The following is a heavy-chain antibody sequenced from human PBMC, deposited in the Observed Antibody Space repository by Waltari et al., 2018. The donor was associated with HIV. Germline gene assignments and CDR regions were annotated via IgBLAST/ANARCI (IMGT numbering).Heavy chain of an antibody. D-gene: IGHD4-4*01. CDR1: GYTFTSYG. Sequence: QVQLVQSGAEVKKPGASVKVSCKASGYTFTSYGISWVRQAPGQGLEWMGWISAYNGNTNYAQKLQGRVTMTTDTSTSTAYMELRSLRSDDTAVYYCARDFFPTPPRILTTVTTHGYGYWGQGTLVTVSS. J-gene: IGHJ4*02. CDR3: ARDFFPTPPRILTTVTTHGYGY. V-gene: IGHV1-18*01. CDR2: ISAYNGNT.